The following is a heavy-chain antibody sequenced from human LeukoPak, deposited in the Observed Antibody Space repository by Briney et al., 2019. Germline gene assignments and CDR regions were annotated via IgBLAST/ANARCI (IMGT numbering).Heavy chain of an antibody. Sequence: ASVKVSCKASGGTFSSYAISWVRQAPGQGLGWMGGIIPIFGTANYAQKFQGRVTITTDESTSTAYMELSSLRSEDTAVYYCASPLPRYYYDSSGHDAFDIWGQGAMVTVSS. V-gene: IGHV1-69*05. D-gene: IGHD3-22*01. CDR1: GGTFSSYA. CDR3: ASPLPRYYYDSSGHDAFDI. J-gene: IGHJ3*02. CDR2: IIPIFGTA.